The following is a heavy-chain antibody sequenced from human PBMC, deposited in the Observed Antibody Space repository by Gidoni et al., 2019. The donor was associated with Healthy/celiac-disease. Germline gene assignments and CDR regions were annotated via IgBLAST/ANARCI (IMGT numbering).Heavy chain of an antibody. D-gene: IGHD6-6*01. V-gene: IGHV3-30-3*01. CDR1: GLTFSSYA. CDR2: ISYDGSNK. J-gene: IGHJ6*04. CDR3: VVSSSHPVYGMDV. Sequence: QVQLVESGGGVVQPGRSLRLSCAASGLTFSSYAMHWVRQAPGKGLEWVAVISYDGSNKYYADSVKGRFTISRDNSKNTLYLQMNSLRAEDTAVYYCVVSSSHPVYGMDVWGKGTTVTVSS.